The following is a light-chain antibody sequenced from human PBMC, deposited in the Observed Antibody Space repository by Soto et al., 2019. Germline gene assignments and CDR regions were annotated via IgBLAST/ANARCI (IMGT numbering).Light chain of an antibody. J-gene: IGKJ1*01. CDR2: DAS. Sequence: DIQMTQSPSTLSGSVGDRVTITCRASQTIATCLAWYQHKPGKAPRLLIFDASNWTTGVPSRFSGSGSGTEFTLTISRLQPDDVATYYCLQYSSHSWTFGQGTKVDIK. CDR3: LQYSSHSWT. CDR1: QTIATC. V-gene: IGKV1-5*01.